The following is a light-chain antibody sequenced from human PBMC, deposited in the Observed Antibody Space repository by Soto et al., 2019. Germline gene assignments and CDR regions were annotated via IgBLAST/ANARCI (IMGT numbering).Light chain of an antibody. Sequence: DIQMTQSPSSLSASVGDRVTITCRASQSISSYLNWYQQKPGKAPNLLIYAASSLQSGVPSRFSGSGSGTDFTLTISSLQPEDFAIYYCQQTYSSLMYTFGQGTKLKIK. V-gene: IGKV1-39*01. J-gene: IGKJ2*01. CDR3: QQTYSSLMYT. CDR1: QSISSY. CDR2: AAS.